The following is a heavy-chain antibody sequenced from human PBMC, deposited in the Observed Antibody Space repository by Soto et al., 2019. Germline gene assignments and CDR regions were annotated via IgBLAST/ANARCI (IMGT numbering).Heavy chain of an antibody. V-gene: IGHV5-51*01. J-gene: IGHJ6*02. CDR1: GYRFTNYW. D-gene: IGHD3-10*01. CDR3: AARVGSSALYYYGMDV. CDR2: IDPGDSDT. Sequence: GESLKISCKGSGYRFTNYWIGWVRQMPGKGLEWMGIIDPGDSDTRYSPSFQGQVTISVDKSISTAYLQWSSLKASDTAMYYCAARVGSSALYYYGMDVWGQGTTVTV.